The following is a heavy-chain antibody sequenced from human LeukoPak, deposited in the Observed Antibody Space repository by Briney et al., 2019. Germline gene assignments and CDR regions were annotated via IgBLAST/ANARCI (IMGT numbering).Heavy chain of an antibody. Sequence: SETLSLTCTVSGGSISSYYWSWIRQPPGKGLEWIGYIYYSGSTNYNPSLKSRVTISVDTSKNQFSLKLSSVTAADTAVYYFANTPHTNVWGLKGFPRDWFDPWGQGTLVTVSS. V-gene: IGHV4-59*08. CDR3: ANTPHTNVWGLKGFPRDWFDP. CDR2: IYYSGST. J-gene: IGHJ5*02. CDR1: GGSISSYY. D-gene: IGHD3-10*02.